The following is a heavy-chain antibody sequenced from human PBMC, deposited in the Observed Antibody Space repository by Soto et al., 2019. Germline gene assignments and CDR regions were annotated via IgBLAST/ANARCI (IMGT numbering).Heavy chain of an antibody. Sequence: PGGSLRLSCAASGLIFSDYHMDWARQAPGKGLEWVSYIGIGSSTKYYADSVKGRFTISRDNAKNSLYLQMNSLRAEDTAVYYCARDQLYYNDISGRPLNAFDVWGQGTMVTVSS. CDR3: ARDQLYYNDISGRPLNAFDV. CDR2: IGIGSSTK. V-gene: IGHV3-48*01. CDR1: GLIFSDYH. J-gene: IGHJ3*01. D-gene: IGHD3-22*01.